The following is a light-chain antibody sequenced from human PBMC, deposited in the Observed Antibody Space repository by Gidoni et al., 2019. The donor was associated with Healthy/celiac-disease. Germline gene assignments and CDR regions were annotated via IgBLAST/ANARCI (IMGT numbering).Light chain of an antibody. Sequence: AIRLTQSPPSFSASTGDRVTITCRASQGISSYLAWYQQKPGKAPKLLIDAASTLQSGVPSRFSGSGSGTDFTLTISCLQSEDFATYYCQQYYSYPYTFGQGTKLEIK. V-gene: IGKV1-8*01. J-gene: IGKJ2*01. CDR2: AAS. CDR3: QQYYSYPYT. CDR1: QGISSY.